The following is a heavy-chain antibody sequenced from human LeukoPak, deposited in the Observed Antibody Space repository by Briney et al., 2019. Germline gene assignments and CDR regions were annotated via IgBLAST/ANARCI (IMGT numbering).Heavy chain of an antibody. CDR3: ARGEAVAGKNFDY. CDR2: IYYSGST. V-gene: IGHV4-59*01. CDR1: GGSISSYY. Sequence: SETLSLTCTVSGGSISSYYWSWIRQPPGKGLEWIGYIYYSGSTNYNSSLKSRVTISVDTSKNQFSLKLSSVTAADTAVYYCARGEAVAGKNFDYWGQGTLVTVSS. J-gene: IGHJ4*02. D-gene: IGHD6-19*01.